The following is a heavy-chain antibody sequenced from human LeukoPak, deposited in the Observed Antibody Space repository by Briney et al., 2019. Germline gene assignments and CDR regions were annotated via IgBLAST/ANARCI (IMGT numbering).Heavy chain of an antibody. V-gene: IGHV3-30*04. J-gene: IGHJ4*02. CDR1: GFTFSSYA. D-gene: IGHD3-9*01. Sequence: GGSLRLSCAASGFTFSSYAMHWVRQAPGKGLEWVAVISYDGSNKYYADSVKGRFTISRDNSKNTLYLQMNSLRAEDTAVYYCAREISDYDILTGQGAYDYWGQGTLVTVSS. CDR2: ISYDGSNK. CDR3: AREISDYDILTGQGAYDY.